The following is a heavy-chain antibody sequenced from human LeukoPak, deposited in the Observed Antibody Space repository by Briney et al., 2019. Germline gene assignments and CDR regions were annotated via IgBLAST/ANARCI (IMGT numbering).Heavy chain of an antibody. J-gene: IGHJ4*02. D-gene: IGHD1-26*01. V-gene: IGHV3-15*01. CDR1: GFTFAW. CDR3: TTGTGGFTFGY. CDR2: IKSKTDGGTT. Sequence: GGSLRLSCSASGFTFAWMIWVRQAPGKGLEWVGRIKSKTDGGTTDFAALVKGRFTISRDDSKNTVYLQMNGLKNEDTAVYYCTTGTGGFTFGYWGQGTLVTVSS.